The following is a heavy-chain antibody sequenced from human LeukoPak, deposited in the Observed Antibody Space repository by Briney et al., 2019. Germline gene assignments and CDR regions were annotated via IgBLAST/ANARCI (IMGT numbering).Heavy chain of an antibody. CDR1: GGSFSGYY. CDR2: INHSGST. D-gene: IGHD3-10*01. J-gene: IGHJ6*03. CDR3: ARGSGAPYYYMDV. V-gene: IGHV4-34*01. Sequence: PSETLSLTCAVYGGSFSGYYWSWIRQPPGKGLEWIGEINHSGSTNYNPSLKSRVTISVDTSKNQFSLKLSSVTAADTAVYYCARGSGAPYYYMDVWGKGTTVTVSS.